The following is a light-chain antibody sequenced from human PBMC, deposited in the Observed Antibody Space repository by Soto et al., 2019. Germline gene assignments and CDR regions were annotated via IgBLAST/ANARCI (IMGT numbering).Light chain of an antibody. CDR2: GAS. CDR1: ESVSSN. Sequence: EIVLTQSPSTLSLSPGDRATLSCRASESVSSNLAWCQQKPGQAPRLLIYGASSRATGIPDRFSGSGSGTDFTLTISRLEPEDSAVYYCQQYGSSPTFGQGTKVDIK. J-gene: IGKJ1*01. CDR3: QQYGSSPT. V-gene: IGKV3-20*01.